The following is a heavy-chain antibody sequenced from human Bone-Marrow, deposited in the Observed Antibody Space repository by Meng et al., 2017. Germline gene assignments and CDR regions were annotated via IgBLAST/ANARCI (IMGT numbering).Heavy chain of an antibody. Sequence: QGQGGGSGGGVVQRGSSLGLSWSASGFTFSSYGMNWVRQAPGKGLEWVAVIWYDGSNKYYADSVKGRFTISRDNSKNTLYLQMNSLRAEDTAVYYCARDGDYWGQGTLVTVSS. J-gene: IGHJ4*02. CDR1: GFTFSSYG. CDR2: IWYDGSNK. V-gene: IGHV3-33*01. CDR3: ARDGDY.